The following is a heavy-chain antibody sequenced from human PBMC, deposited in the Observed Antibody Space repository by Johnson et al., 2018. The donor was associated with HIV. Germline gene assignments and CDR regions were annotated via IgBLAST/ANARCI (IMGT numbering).Heavy chain of an antibody. CDR3: ARHSTSSTMGAFDI. D-gene: IGHD6-6*01. CDR1: GFTFSDYY. V-gene: IGHV3-11*01. J-gene: IGHJ3*02. CDR2: ISSSGSTI. Sequence: VQLVESGGGLVKPGGSLRLSCPASGFTFSDYYMRWIRQAPGKGMEWVSYISSSGSTISYADSVKCRFTISRDNVKNSLYLQMNSLRAEDTAVYYCARHSTSSTMGAFDICGQGTMVTVSS.